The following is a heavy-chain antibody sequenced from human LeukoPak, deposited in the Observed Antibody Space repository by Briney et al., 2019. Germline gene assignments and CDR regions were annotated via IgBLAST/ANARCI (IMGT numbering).Heavy chain of an antibody. J-gene: IGHJ4*02. V-gene: IGHV3-74*01. Sequence: EGSLRLSCAASGFTFSSYWMHWVRQAPGKGLVWVSRINTDGSSTSYADSVKGRFTISRDNAKNTLYLQMNSLRAEDTAVYYCARLSGSSSDPVDYWGQGTLVTVSS. D-gene: IGHD6-6*01. CDR3: ARLSGSSSDPVDY. CDR2: INTDGSST. CDR1: GFTFSSYW.